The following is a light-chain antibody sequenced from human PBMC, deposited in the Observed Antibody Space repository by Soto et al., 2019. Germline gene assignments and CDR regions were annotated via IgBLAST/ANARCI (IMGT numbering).Light chain of an antibody. J-gene: IGKJ3*01. CDR1: QSVSSSY. CDR2: DTS. CDR3: QHYGTSAL. V-gene: IGKV3-20*01. Sequence: EIVLTQSPGTLSLSPGERATLSCRTSQSVSSSYLAWYQQKPGQAPRLLIYDTSDRATGIPDRFSASGSGTDFTPTISRRAPEDFAVYYCQHYGTSALFGPGTKVDIK.